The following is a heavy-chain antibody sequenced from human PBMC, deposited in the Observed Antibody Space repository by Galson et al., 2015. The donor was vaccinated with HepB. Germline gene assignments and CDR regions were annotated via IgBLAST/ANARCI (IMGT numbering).Heavy chain of an antibody. CDR3: ARVEGYGSGSYYNFWFDP. Sequence: TLSLTCTVSGGSISSGDYYWSWIRQPPGKGLEWIGHIYNSGSTQYNPSLKSRVTISVDASENQFSLKLKSVTAADTAVYYCARVEGYGSGSYYNFWFDPWGQGTLVTVSS. CDR1: GGSISSGDYY. D-gene: IGHD3-10*01. J-gene: IGHJ5*02. CDR2: IYNSGST. V-gene: IGHV4-30-4*01.